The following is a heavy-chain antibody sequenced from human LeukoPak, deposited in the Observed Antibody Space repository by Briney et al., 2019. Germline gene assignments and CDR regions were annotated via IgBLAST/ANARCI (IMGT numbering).Heavy chain of an antibody. CDR2: IYHSGST. CDR3: ARLRTMVRRLDWFDP. J-gene: IGHJ5*02. D-gene: IGHD3-10*01. CDR1: GGSISSGGYY. V-gene: IGHV4-30-2*01. Sequence: SETLSLTCTVSGGSISSGGYYWSWIRQPPGKGLEWIGYIYHSGSTYYNPSLKSRVTISVDRSKNQFSLKLSSVTAADTAVYYCARLRTMVRRLDWFDPWGQGTLVTVSS.